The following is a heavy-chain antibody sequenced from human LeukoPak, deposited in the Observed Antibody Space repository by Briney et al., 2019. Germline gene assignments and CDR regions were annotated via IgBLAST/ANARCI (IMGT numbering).Heavy chain of an antibody. CDR1: GFTVSSNS. V-gene: IGHV3-53*01. J-gene: IGHJ6*02. CDR3: ARENNFGSGMDV. CDR2: IYSGGST. D-gene: IGHD3-10*01. Sequence: GGSLRLSCAASGFTVSSNSMDWVRQAPGKGLQWVSVIYSGGSTYYADSVKGRFTISRDNSKNTLYLQMNSLRAEDTAVYYCARENNFGSGMDVWGQGTTVTVSS.